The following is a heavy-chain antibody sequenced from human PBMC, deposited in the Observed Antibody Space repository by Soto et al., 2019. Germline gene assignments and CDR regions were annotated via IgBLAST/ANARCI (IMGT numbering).Heavy chain of an antibody. CDR3: TRVNWVKLDY. J-gene: IGHJ4*02. CDR2: IKSKTDGGTT. CDR1: GFTLSNAW. D-gene: IGHD2-21*01. V-gene: IGHV3-15*01. Sequence: EVQLVESGGGLVEPGGSLRLSCAASGFTLSNAWMSWVRQAPGKGLEWVGRIKSKTDGGTTEYAAPVRGRFTITRDDSKNPLDLQMSSLKTEDTAMYYCTRVNWVKLDYWGQGTLATVSS.